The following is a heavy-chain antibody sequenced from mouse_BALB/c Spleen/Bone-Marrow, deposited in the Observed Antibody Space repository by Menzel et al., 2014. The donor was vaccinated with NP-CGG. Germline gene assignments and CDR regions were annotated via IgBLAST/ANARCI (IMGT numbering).Heavy chain of an antibody. D-gene: IGHD1-1*01. CDR2: IDPANGNT. CDR1: GFNIKDTY. CDR3: VYGRDWYLDV. J-gene: IGHJ1*01. Sequence: VHVKQSGAELVKPGASVKLSCTASGFNIKDTYMHWVKERPEQGLEWIGRIDPANGNTKYDPKFQGKATITADTSSNTAYLQLSSLTSEDTAVYYCVYGRDWYLDVWGAGTTVTVSS. V-gene: IGHV14-3*02.